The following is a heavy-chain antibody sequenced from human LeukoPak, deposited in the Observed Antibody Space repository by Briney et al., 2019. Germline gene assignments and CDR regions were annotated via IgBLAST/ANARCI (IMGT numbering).Heavy chain of an antibody. CDR2: VSYDGTNK. Sequence: GGSLRLSCAASGFSFSDSAMHWVRQAPGKGLEWVAFVSYDGTNKNYADSVKGRFTISRDNSKNTLYLQMNSLRTEDTAVYYCARRMAANAFDIWGQGTMVTVSS. D-gene: IGHD5-24*01. V-gene: IGHV3-30-3*01. J-gene: IGHJ3*02. CDR1: GFSFSDSA. CDR3: ARRMAANAFDI.